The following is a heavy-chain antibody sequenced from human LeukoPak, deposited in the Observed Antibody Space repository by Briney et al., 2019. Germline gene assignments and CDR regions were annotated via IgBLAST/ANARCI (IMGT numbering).Heavy chain of an antibody. J-gene: IGHJ4*02. D-gene: IGHD3-9*01. CDR3: ARDGRGFDWLSYFDY. Sequence: PGRSLRLSCAASGFTFSSYAMHWVRQAPGKGLEGVAVISYDGSNKYYADSVKGRFTISRDNSKNTLYLQMNSLRAEDTAVYHCARDGRGFDWLSYFDYWGQGTLVTVSS. CDR1: GFTFSSYA. V-gene: IGHV3-30*04. CDR2: ISYDGSNK.